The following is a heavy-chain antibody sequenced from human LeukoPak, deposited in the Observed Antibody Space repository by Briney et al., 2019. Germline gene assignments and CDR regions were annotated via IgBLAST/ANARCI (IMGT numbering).Heavy chain of an antibody. J-gene: IGHJ4*02. CDR2: INHSGST. CDR3: ARGYYGRRLDY. Sequence: SETLSLTCAVYGGSFSGYYWSWICQPPGKGLEWIGEINHSGSTNYNPSLKSRVTISVDTSKNQFSLKLSSVTAADTAVYYCARGYYGRRLDYWGQGTLVTVSS. CDR1: GGSFSGYY. D-gene: IGHD3-10*01. V-gene: IGHV4-34*01.